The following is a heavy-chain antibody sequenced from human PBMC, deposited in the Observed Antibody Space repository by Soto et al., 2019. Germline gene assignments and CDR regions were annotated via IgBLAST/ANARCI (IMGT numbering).Heavy chain of an antibody. J-gene: IGHJ4*02. CDR3: ARAAKRYFDK. CDR1: GTTFNTFA. Sequence: QVQLVQSGAELKKPGSSVKVSCTASGTTFNTFAISWVRQAPGQGLEWMGGIIPVLGPAFYSQKFQGRVTITADKYTTTAYLELSSLRSEDTSVAYCARAAKRYFDKWGQGTLVTVSS. V-gene: IGHV1-69*06. CDR2: IIPVLGPA.